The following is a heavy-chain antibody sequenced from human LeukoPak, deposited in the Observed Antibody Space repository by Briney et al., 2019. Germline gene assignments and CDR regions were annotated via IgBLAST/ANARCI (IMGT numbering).Heavy chain of an antibody. CDR1: GFTFSSYA. CDR2: ISGSGGST. Sequence: SGGPLRLSCAASGFTFSSYAMSGVRQAPGKGLEWVSAISGSGGSTYYADSVKGRFTISKDNSKNTLNLQMNSLSAEDTAVYYCAKTETRYSSGWYYRATIDYWGQGTLVTVSS. J-gene: IGHJ4*02. V-gene: IGHV3-23*01. CDR3: AKTETRYSSGWYYRATIDY. D-gene: IGHD6-19*01.